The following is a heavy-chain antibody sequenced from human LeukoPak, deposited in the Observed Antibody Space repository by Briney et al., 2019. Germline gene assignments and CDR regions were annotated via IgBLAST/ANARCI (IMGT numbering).Heavy chain of an antibody. D-gene: IGHD3-9*01. CDR2: IGTAGDT. V-gene: IGHV3-13*01. CDR3: ARGSMLRYFDWLFSAATGYYGMDV. CDR1: GFTFSSYD. J-gene: IGHJ6*02. Sequence: PGGSPRLSCAPSGFTFSSYDMHWVRQATGKGLECVSAIGTAGDTYYPGSVKGRFTISRENAKNSLYLQMNSLRAGDTAVYYCARGSMLRYFDWLFSAATGYYGMDVWGQGTTVTVSS.